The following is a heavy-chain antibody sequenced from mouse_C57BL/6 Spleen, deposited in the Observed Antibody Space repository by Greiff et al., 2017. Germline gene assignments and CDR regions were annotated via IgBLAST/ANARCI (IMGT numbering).Heavy chain of an antibody. V-gene: IGHV1-64*01. CDR2: IHPNSGST. CDR3: ARSYYDYPYWDFDV. CDR1: GYTFTSYW. D-gene: IGHD2-4*01. Sequence: QVQLQQPGAELVKPGASVKLSCKASGYTFTSYWMHWVKQRPGQGLEWIGMIHPNSGSTNYNEKFKSKATLTVDKSSSTAYLQLSSLTSEDSAVYYCARSYYDYPYWDFDVWGTGTTVTVSS. J-gene: IGHJ1*03.